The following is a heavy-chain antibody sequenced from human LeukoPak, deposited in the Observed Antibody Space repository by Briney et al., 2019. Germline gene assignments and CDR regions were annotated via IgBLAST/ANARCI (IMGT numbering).Heavy chain of an antibody. J-gene: IGHJ4*02. CDR1: GYTFTDYY. CDR2: INPKSGGT. Sequence: ASVKVSCKASGYTFTDYYMHWVRQAPGQGLEWMGWINPKSGGTNYAQKFQGRVSMTRDTSISTAYMELSRLTSDDMAVYHCARATGFDYWGQGTLVTVSS. V-gene: IGHV1-2*02. CDR3: ARATGFDY. D-gene: IGHD1-1*01.